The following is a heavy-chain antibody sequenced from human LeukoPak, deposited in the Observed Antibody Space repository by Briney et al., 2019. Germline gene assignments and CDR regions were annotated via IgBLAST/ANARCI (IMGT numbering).Heavy chain of an antibody. CDR3: TRDNGDYLDAFDI. Sequence: GGSLRLSCAASGFTFSSYAMSWVRQAPGKGLEWVSAISGSGGSTYYADSVKGRFTISRDNSKNTLYLQMNSLRAEDTAVYYCTRDNGDYLDAFDIWGQGTMVTVSS. V-gene: IGHV3-23*01. D-gene: IGHD4-17*01. J-gene: IGHJ3*02. CDR1: GFTFSSYA. CDR2: ISGSGGST.